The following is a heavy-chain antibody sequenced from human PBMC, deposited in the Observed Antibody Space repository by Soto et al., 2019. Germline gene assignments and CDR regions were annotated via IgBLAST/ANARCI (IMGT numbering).Heavy chain of an antibody. CDR2: INHSGST. CDR3: ARGVDWNGAFDI. V-gene: IGHV4-34*01. D-gene: IGHD1-1*01. CDR1: VGSFGGYS. J-gene: IGHJ3*02. Sequence: QVQLQQWGEGLWNLPGTFSLTCAFYVGSFGGYSWGGIRQPPGRGLEWIGEINHSGSTNYNPSLKSRVTISVDTSKNQFSLKLSSVTAADTAVYYCARGVDWNGAFDIWGQGTMVTVSS.